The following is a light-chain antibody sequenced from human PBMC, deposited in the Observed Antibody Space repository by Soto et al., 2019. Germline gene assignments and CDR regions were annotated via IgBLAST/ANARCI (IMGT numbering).Light chain of an antibody. Sequence: DIQMTQSPSSLSASVGDTVTITCQASQDISHCLDWYQQKPGKALKLLIYDASNLQRGVPSRFSGSGSGTEFSLNITSLQPDDVATYYCQQYNDHPFTFGQGTRLKIK. J-gene: IGKJ5*01. CDR2: DAS. CDR1: QDISHC. V-gene: IGKV1-33*01. CDR3: QQYNDHPFT.